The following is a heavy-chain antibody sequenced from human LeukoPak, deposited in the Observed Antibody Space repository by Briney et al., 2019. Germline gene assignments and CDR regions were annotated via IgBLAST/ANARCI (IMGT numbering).Heavy chain of an antibody. D-gene: IGHD3-10*01. CDR3: AKGTRLWFGETSHGFDP. Sequence: GGSLRLSCAASGFTFSSYSMNWVRQAPGKGLEWVSYISSSSSTIYYADSVKGRFTISRDNAKNSLYLQMNSLRAEDTAVYYCAKGTRLWFGETSHGFDPWGQGTLVTVSS. V-gene: IGHV3-48*04. J-gene: IGHJ5*02. CDR2: ISSSSSTI. CDR1: GFTFSSYS.